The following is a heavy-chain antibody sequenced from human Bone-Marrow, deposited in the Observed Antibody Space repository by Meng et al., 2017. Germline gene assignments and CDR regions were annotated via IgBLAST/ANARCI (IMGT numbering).Heavy chain of an antibody. Sequence: GESLKISCAASRFTFSTYAMSWIRQAPGKGLEWVSYISSSGSTIYYADSVKGRFTISRDNAKNSLYLQMNSLRAEDTAVYYCARVIAARSYYYYGMDVWGQGTTVTVSS. D-gene: IGHD6-6*01. J-gene: IGHJ6*02. CDR3: ARVIAARSYYYYGMDV. V-gene: IGHV3-48*03. CDR2: ISSSGSTI. CDR1: RFTFSTYA.